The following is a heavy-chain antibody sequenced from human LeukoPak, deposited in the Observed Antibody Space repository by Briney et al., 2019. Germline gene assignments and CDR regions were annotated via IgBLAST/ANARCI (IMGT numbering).Heavy chain of an antibody. CDR2: MSYSGST. V-gene: IGHV4-39*01. D-gene: IGHD6-19*01. CDR3: ARQIAVAGGIDY. J-gene: IGHJ4*02. Sequence: PSETLSLTCTVSGGSISSTTYYWGWIRQPPRKGLEWLGRMSYSGSTYYNPSLRSRVTISVDTSKKHFSLKLTSVTAADTAVYYCARQIAVAGGIDYWGEGTLVTVSS. CDR1: GGSISSTTYY.